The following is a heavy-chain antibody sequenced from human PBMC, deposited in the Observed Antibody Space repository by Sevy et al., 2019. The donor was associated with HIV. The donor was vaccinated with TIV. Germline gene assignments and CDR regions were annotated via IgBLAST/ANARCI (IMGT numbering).Heavy chain of an antibody. CDR3: AREAWQQLVQDYYYGMDV. V-gene: IGHV3-53*01. J-gene: IGHJ6*02. D-gene: IGHD6-13*01. Sequence: GGSLRLSCAASGFTVSSNYMSWVRQAPGKGLEWVSVIYSGGSTYYADSVKGRFTISRDNSKNTRNLQMNSLRAEDTAVYYCAREAWQQLVQDYYYGMDVWGQGTTVTVSS. CDR2: IYSGGST. CDR1: GFTVSSNY.